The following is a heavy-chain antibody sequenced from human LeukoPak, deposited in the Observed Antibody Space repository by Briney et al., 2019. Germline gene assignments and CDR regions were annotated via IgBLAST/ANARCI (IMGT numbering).Heavy chain of an antibody. J-gene: IGHJ4*02. CDR3: AKFRGSSGYYSFDH. CDR2: IYYSGST. CDR1: GGSISSSTYY. V-gene: IGHV4-39*07. Sequence: SETLSLTCTVSGGSISSSTYYWGWIRQPPGKGLEWIGSIYYSGSTYYNPSLKSRVTISLDTSKNQFSLKLSSVTAADTALYYCAKFRGSSGYYSFDHWGQGTLVTVSS. D-gene: IGHD3-22*01.